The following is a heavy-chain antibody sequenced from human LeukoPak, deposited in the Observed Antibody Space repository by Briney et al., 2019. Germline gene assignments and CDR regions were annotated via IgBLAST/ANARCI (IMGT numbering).Heavy chain of an antibody. CDR1: GYTFTSNV. J-gene: IGHJ3*02. CDR2: VNVYNGNT. CDR3: ARDRPLEWLLGYDAFDI. D-gene: IGHD3-3*01. Sequence: GASVKVSCKASGYTFTSNVITWVRQAPGQGLEWMGWVNVYNGNTGYAQKFQGRVTMTRNTSISTAYMELSSLRSADTAVYYCARDRPLEWLLGYDAFDIWGQGTMVTVSS. V-gene: IGHV1-8*02.